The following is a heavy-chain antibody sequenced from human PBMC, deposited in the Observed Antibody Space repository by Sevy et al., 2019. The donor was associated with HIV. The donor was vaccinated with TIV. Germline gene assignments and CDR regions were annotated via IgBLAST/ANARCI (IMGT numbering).Heavy chain of an antibody. D-gene: IGHD1-26*01. CDR1: GFTFSSFV. J-gene: IGHJ3*02. Sequence: GSLRLSCSASGFTFSSFVMSWVRQTPGKGLEWVPGLNGSGGPKYYPASVKGRFTISRDNSKNQLYLQMNSLRAEDTAVYYCAKDTDSGSYLNDAFDIWGQGTMVTVSS. V-gene: IGHV3-23*01. CDR3: AKDTDSGSYLNDAFDI. CDR2: LNGSGGPK.